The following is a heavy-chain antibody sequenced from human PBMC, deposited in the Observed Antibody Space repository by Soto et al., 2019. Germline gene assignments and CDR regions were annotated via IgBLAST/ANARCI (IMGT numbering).Heavy chain of an antibody. D-gene: IGHD3-3*01. CDR3: ARSETIFGVVMSAFDI. CDR1: GGTFSSYA. J-gene: IGHJ3*02. CDR2: IIPIFGTA. Sequence: SVKVSCKASGGTFSSYAISWVRQAPGQGLEWMGGIIPIFGTANYAQKFQGRVTITADESTSTAYMELSSLRSEETAVYYCARSETIFGVVMSAFDIWGQGTRVTVSS. V-gene: IGHV1-69*13.